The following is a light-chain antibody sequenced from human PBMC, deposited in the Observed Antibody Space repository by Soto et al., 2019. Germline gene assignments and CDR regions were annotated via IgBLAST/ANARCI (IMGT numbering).Light chain of an antibody. CDR3: GTWDSSLSAGQV. J-gene: IGLJ1*01. Sequence: QSVLTQPASLSGSPGQSITISCTGTSSDIGAYDYVSWFQQHPGKAPKLMISEVNNRPSGVSNRFSGSKSGNTAYLTISGLQVEDEADYYCGTWDSSLSAGQVFGTGTKVTVL. CDR1: SSDIGAYDY. V-gene: IGLV2-14*01. CDR2: EVN.